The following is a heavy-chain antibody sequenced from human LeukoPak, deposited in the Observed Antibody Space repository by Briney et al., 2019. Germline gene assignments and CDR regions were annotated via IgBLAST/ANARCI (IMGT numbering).Heavy chain of an antibody. Sequence: GGSLRLSCAASGFTFDDYGMSWVRQAPGKGLEWVSYISSSGSTIYYADSVKGRFTISRDNAKNSLYLQMNSLRAEDTAVYYCARGNFYYDSSGSLGYWGQGTLVTVSS. CDR1: GFTFDDYG. CDR3: ARGNFYYDSSGSLGY. J-gene: IGHJ4*02. V-gene: IGHV3-11*01. D-gene: IGHD3-22*01. CDR2: ISSSGSTI.